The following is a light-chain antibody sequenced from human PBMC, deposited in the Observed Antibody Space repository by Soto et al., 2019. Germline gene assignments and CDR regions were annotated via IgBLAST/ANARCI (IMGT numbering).Light chain of an antibody. CDR1: QSVSSN. J-gene: IGKJ1*01. CDR3: QQYNNWPPWT. V-gene: IGKV3-15*01. CDR2: GAS. Sequence: EIVKTQSPATLSVSPGERATLSCRASQSVSSNLAWYQQKPGQAPRLLIYGASTRATGIPARFSGSGSGTELTLTISSLQSEDFAVYYWQQYNNWPPWTFGQGTKVEIK.